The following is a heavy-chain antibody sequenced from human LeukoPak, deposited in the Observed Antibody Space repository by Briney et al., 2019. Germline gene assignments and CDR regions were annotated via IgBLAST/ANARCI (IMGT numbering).Heavy chain of an antibody. CDR3: ARTAGPVAPGGY. V-gene: IGHV1-2*02. D-gene: IGHD6-19*01. CDR2: INPNTGVT. J-gene: IGHJ4*02. CDR1: GYTFTGYY. Sequence: ASVKVSCKASGYTFTGYYMHWVRQAPGQGLTWMGWINPNTGVTNYAQKLQGRVTMTTDTSTSTAYMELRSLRSDDTAVYYCARTAGPVAPGGYWGQGTLVTVSS.